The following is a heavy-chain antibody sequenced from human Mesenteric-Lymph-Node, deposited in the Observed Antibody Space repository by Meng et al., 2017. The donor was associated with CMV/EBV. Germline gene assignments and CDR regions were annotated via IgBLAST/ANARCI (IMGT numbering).Heavy chain of an antibody. CDR1: GFTFSGYS. CDR2: ISSSGSFI. V-gene: IGHV3-21*01. J-gene: IGHJ4*02. Sequence: GESLKISCVASGFTFSGYSMNWVRQAPGKGLEWVASISSSGSFIYHADSVRGRFTISRDNAKNSLSLQMNSLRAEDTAVYYCARDRDCSDGSCYSSYWGQGTLVTVSS. D-gene: IGHD2-15*01. CDR3: ARDRDCSDGSCYSSY.